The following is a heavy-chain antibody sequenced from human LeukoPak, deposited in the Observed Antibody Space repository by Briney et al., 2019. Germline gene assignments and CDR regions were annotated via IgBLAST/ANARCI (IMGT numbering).Heavy chain of an antibody. Sequence: SETLSLTCAVYGGSFSGYYWSWIRQHPGKGLEWIGYIYYSGSTYYNPSLKSRVTISVDTSKNQFSLKLSSVTAADTAVYYCAREDVEMATIDYWGQGTLVTVSS. J-gene: IGHJ4*02. CDR3: AREDVEMATIDY. D-gene: IGHD5-24*01. CDR1: GGSFSGYY. V-gene: IGHV4-31*11. CDR2: IYYSGST.